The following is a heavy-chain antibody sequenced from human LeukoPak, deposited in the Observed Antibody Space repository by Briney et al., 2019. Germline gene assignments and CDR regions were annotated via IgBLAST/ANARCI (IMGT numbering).Heavy chain of an antibody. V-gene: IGHV3-30*18. CDR1: GSTFSSYG. Sequence: GGSLRLSCAASGSTFSSYGMHWVRQAPGKGLEWVAVISYDGSNKYYADSVKGRFTISRDNSKNTLYLQMNSLRAEDTAVYYCAKDLYYYDSSGLPPDYWGQGTLVTVSS. J-gene: IGHJ4*02. CDR3: AKDLYYYDSSGLPPDY. D-gene: IGHD3-22*01. CDR2: ISYDGSNK.